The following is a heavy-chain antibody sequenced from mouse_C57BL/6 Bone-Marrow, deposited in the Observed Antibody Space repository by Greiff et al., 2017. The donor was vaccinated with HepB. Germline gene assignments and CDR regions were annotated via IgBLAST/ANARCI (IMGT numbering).Heavy chain of an antibody. J-gene: IGHJ2*01. D-gene: IGHD2-3*01. CDR1: GYAFTNYL. Sequence: QVQLKESGAELVRPGTLVKVSCKASGYAFTNYLIEWVKQRPGQGLEWIGVINPGSGGTNYNEKFKGKATLTADKSSSTAYMQLSSLTSEDSAVYFCARRWLLLHFDYWGQGTTLTVSS. CDR2: INPGSGGT. CDR3: ARRWLLLHFDY. V-gene: IGHV1-54*01.